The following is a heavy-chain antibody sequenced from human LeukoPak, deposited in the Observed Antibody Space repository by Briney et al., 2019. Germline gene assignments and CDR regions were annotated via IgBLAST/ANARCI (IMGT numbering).Heavy chain of an antibody. V-gene: IGHV4-59*08. CDR1: RDSMKSYY. CDR3: ARHRSSYDFPH. D-gene: IGHD3-10*01. J-gene: IGHJ1*01. CDR2: IYYSGST. Sequence: SETLSLTCTVSRDSMKSYYWSWIRQPPGKGLEWIGYIYYSGSTNYNPSLKSRVTISVDTSKNQFSLKLSSVTAADTAVYYCARHRSSYDFPHWGQGTLVTVSS.